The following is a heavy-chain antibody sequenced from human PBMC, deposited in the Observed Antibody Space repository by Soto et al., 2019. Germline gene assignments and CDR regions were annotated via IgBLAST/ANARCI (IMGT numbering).Heavy chain of an antibody. V-gene: IGHV4-59*01. CDR1: GGSMSSNY. CDR2: IYYTGST. D-gene: IGHD4-17*01. J-gene: IGHJ4*02. CDR3: ARGGSYGDFFDY. Sequence: TLSLTCTVSGGSMSSNYWTWIRQSPGKGLEWIGYIYYTGSTKYNPSLKSRVTISLDTSKNQFSLRLTSVTSADTAVYYCARGGSYGDFFDYWGQGAQVTVSS.